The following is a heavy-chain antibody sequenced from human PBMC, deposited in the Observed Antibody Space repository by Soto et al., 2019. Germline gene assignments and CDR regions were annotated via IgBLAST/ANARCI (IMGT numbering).Heavy chain of an antibody. D-gene: IGHD6-19*01. CDR2: ISSSSSTI. CDR1: GFTFSSYS. Sequence: GGSLRLSCAASGFTFSSYSMNWVRQAPGKGLEWVSYISSSSSTIYYADSVKGRFTISRDNAKNSLYLQMNSLRAEDTAVYYCARGYSSGWYYWFDPWGQGTLVTVSS. V-gene: IGHV3-48*01. J-gene: IGHJ5*02. CDR3: ARGYSSGWYYWFDP.